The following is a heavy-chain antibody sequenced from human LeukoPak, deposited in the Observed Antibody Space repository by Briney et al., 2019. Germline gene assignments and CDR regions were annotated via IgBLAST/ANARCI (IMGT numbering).Heavy chain of an antibody. CDR3: ARLVVAANYGMDV. V-gene: IGHV3-48*03. CDR1: GFTFSSYE. D-gene: IGHD2-15*01. J-gene: IGHJ6*04. CDR2: ISSSGSTI. Sequence: PGGSLRLSCAASGFTFSSYEMNWVRQAPGKGLEWVSYISSSGSTIYYADSVKGRFTISRDNAKNSLYLQMNSLRAEDTAAYYCARLVVAANYGMDVWGKGTTVTVSS.